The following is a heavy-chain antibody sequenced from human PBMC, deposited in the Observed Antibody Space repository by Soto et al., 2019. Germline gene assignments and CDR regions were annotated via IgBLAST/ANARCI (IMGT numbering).Heavy chain of an antibody. J-gene: IGHJ5*02. Sequence: SLTCAVSGGSISSGGYSWSWIRQPPGKGLEWIGYIYHSGSTYYNPSLKSRVTISVDRSKNQFSLRLSSVTAADTAVYYCARESKVTSSWFDPWGQGTLVTVSS. D-gene: IGHD4-4*01. CDR3: ARESKVTSSWFDP. V-gene: IGHV4-30-2*01. CDR2: IYHSGST. CDR1: GGSISSGGYS.